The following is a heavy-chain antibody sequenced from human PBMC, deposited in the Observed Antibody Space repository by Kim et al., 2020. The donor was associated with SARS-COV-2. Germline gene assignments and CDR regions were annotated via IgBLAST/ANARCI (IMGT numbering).Heavy chain of an antibody. Sequence: SETLSLTCAVYGGSFSGYYWSWIRQPPGKGLEWIGVINHSGRTNYNPSLKSRVTISVDTSKNQFSLKLTSVTAADAALYFCARRLSNTSGWGSHYCDLWGQGILVTVSS. CDR1: GGSFSGYY. D-gene: IGHD3-10*01. CDR3: ARRLSNTSGWGSHYCDL. J-gene: IGHJ1*01. V-gene: IGHV4-34*01. CDR2: INHSGRT.